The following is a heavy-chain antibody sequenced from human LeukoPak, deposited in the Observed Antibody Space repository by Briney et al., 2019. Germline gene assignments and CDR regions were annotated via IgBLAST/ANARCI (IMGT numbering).Heavy chain of an antibody. CDR3: ARVESFGLSGARYYFDY. CDR1: GDSISSSSYY. Sequence: SETLSLTCTVSGDSISSSSYYWGWTRQPPGKGLEWIGSIYYSGSTYYNPSLKSRVTISVDTSKNQFSLKLSSVTAADTAVYYCARVESFGLSGARYYFDYWGQGTLVTVSS. CDR2: IYYSGST. J-gene: IGHJ4*02. D-gene: IGHD2-15*01. V-gene: IGHV4-39*07.